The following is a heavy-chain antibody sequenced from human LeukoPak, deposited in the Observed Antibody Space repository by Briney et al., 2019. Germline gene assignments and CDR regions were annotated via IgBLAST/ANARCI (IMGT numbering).Heavy chain of an antibody. CDR1: GYTFTSYD. CDR2: VNPNSGNT. Sequence: ASVKVSCKASGYTFTSYDINWVRQATGQGLEWMGWVNPNSGNTGYAQKFQGRVTITRNTSISTAYMELSSLRSEDTAVYYCARVGSIYSSSRGNWFDPWGQGTLVTVSS. J-gene: IGHJ5*02. CDR3: ARVGSIYSSSRGNWFDP. D-gene: IGHD6-13*01. V-gene: IGHV1-8*03.